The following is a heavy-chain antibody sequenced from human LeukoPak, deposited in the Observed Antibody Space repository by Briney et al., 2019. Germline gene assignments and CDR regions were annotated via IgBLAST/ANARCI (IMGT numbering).Heavy chain of an antibody. Sequence: PSETLSLTCAVYGGSFSGYYWSWIRQPPGKGLEWIGEINHSGSTNYNPSLKSRVTISVDTSKNQFSLRLSSVTAADTAVYFCAREGYRYGIDSWGQGTLVTVSS. D-gene: IGHD5-18*01. J-gene: IGHJ4*02. V-gene: IGHV4-34*01. CDR1: GGSFSGYY. CDR2: INHSGST. CDR3: AREGYRYGIDS.